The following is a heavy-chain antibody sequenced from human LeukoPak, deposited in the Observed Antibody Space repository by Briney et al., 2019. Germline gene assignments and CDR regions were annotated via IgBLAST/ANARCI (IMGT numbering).Heavy chain of an antibody. CDR1: GFTFSNYW. CDR3: TRDFSSGD. Sequence: GGSLRLSCEASGFTFSNYWMTWVRQVPGKGLEWVANIKQDGSQKYYVDSVKGRFTISRDNAKNSLYLQMNSLRAEGTAIYYCTRDFSSGDWGQGTLVTVSS. V-gene: IGHV3-7*01. J-gene: IGHJ4*02. CDR2: IKQDGSQK. D-gene: IGHD3-3*01.